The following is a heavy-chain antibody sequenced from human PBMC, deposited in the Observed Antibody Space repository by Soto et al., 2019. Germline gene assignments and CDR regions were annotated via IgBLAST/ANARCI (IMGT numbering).Heavy chain of an antibody. CDR3: ASRLSHPFGGVILYYFDS. Sequence: GGSLRLSCAASGFNFRSYSMSWVRQAPGKGLEWISFISSVGDRTYYADSLKGRFTISRDNAKNSLYLQMHSLRDEDTAVYYCASRLSHPFGGVILYYFDSWGQGNLVTVSS. CDR2: ISSVGDRT. J-gene: IGHJ4*02. CDR1: GFNFRSYS. V-gene: IGHV3-48*02. D-gene: IGHD3-16*02.